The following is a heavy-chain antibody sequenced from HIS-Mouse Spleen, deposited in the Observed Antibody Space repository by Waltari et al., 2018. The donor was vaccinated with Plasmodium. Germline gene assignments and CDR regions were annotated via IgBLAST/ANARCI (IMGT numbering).Heavy chain of an antibody. CDR3: ARVAGYSYGYFDY. J-gene: IGHJ4*02. D-gene: IGHD5-18*01. Sequence: QVQLVESGGGVVQPGRSLRLSCAASGFTFSSYAMHWVRQAPGKGLEWVAVISYDGSNKYYADSVKGRFTISRDNSKNTLYLQMNSLRAEDTAVYYCARVAGYSYGYFDYWGQGTLVTVSS. V-gene: IGHV3-30*04. CDR1: GFTFSSYA. CDR2: ISYDGSNK.